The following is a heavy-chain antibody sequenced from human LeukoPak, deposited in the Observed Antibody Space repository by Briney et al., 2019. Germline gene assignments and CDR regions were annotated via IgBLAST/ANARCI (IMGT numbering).Heavy chain of an antibody. J-gene: IGHJ4*02. CDR3: TRHGVGGVPDY. CDR2: IYYSGNT. Sequence: PSETLSLTCTVSGGSISTSIYYWGWIRQPPGKGLEWIGTIYYSGNTYFNPSLKSRATISADTSKNQFSLKLSSVTAADTAIYHCTRHGVGGVPDYWGQGTLVTVSS. D-gene: IGHD3-16*01. CDR1: GGSISTSIYY. V-gene: IGHV4-39*01.